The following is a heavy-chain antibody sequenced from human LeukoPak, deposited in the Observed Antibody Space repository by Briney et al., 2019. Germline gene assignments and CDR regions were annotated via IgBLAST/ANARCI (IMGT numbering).Heavy chain of an antibody. CDR3: ASQLGDYYYMDV. CDR2: INPSGGST. J-gene: IGHJ6*03. CDR1: GYTFTSYY. D-gene: IGHD2-2*01. Sequence: ASVKVSCKASGYTFTSYYMHWVRQAPGQGLEWMGIINPSGGSTSYAQKFQGSVTMTRDMSTSTVYMELSSLRSEDTAVYYCASQLGDYYYMDVWGKGTTVTVSS. V-gene: IGHV1-46*01.